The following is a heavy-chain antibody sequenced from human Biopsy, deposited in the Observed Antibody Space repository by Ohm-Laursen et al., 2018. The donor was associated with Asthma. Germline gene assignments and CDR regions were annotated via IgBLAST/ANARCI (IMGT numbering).Heavy chain of an antibody. V-gene: IGHV1-18*01. CDR2: ISVYNGNT. Sequence: ASVKVSCKTSGYTFNCAGITWVRQAPGQGLEWMGWISVYNGNTKDAQKLQDRVTMITDTSTSTAYMELRSLRSDDTAVYFCARAVDYSHYYGIDVWGQGTTVTVS. CDR3: ARAVDYSHYYGIDV. J-gene: IGHJ6*02. CDR1: GYTFNCAG. D-gene: IGHD3-10*01.